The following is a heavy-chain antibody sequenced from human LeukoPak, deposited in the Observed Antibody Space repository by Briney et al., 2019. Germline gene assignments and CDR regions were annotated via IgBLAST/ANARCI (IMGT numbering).Heavy chain of an antibody. CDR2: ISAYNGNT. Sequence: ASVKVSSKPSGYTFTTYGISWVRQAPGQGLEWMGWISAYNGNTNYAQKLQGRVTMTTDTSTSTAYMELRSLRSDDTAVYYCARKSGDYASGYGMDVWGQGTTVTVSS. J-gene: IGHJ6*02. CDR1: GYTFTTYG. V-gene: IGHV1-18*01. D-gene: IGHD4-17*01. CDR3: ARKSGDYASGYGMDV.